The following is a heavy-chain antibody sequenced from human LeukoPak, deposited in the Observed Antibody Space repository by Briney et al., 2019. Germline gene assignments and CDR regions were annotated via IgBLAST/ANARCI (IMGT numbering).Heavy chain of an antibody. V-gene: IGHV4-30-2*01. Sequence: SATLSLTCAVSGGSISSGDYSWSWIRQPPGSGLEWIGYIWHSGHTNYNPSLRRRVTISLARSNSQCSLRLSSVTAADTAVYYCARARESMATAGSYFDYWGRGTLVSVSS. CDR3: ARARESMATAGSYFDY. CDR2: IWHSGHT. D-gene: IGHD6-13*01. CDR1: GGSISSGDYS. J-gene: IGHJ4*02.